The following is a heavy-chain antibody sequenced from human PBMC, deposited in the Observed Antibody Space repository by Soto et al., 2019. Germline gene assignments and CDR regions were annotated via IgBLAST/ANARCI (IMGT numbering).Heavy chain of an antibody. J-gene: IGHJ4*02. CDR2: ISGSGGST. V-gene: IGHV3-23*01. CDR3: AKDQREVHSSSSPVDY. Sequence: LRLSCAASGFTFSSYAMSWVRQAPGKGLEWVSAISGSGGSTYYADSVKGRFTISRDNSKNTLYLQMNSLRAEDTAVYYCAKDQREVHSSSSPVDYWGQGTLVTVSS. D-gene: IGHD6-6*01. CDR1: GFTFSSYA.